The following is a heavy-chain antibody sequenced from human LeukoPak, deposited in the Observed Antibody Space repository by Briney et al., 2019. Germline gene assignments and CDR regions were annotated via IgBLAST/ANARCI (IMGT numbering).Heavy chain of an antibody. CDR3: ARDPQLYYYGSGSYPKGYFDY. CDR1: GGSISSYY. V-gene: IGHV4-59*12. CDR2: IYYSGST. D-gene: IGHD3-10*01. Sequence: SETLSLTCTVSGGSISSYYWSWIRQPPGKGLEWIGYIYYSGSTNYSPSLRSRVTISVDTSKNRFSLSLRSLTAADTAVYYCARDPQLYYYGSGSYPKGYFDYWGQGTLVTVSS. J-gene: IGHJ4*02.